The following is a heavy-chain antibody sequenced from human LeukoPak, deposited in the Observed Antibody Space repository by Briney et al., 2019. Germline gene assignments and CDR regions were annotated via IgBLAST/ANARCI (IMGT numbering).Heavy chain of an antibody. Sequence: GGSLRLSCAASGFTFSSYWMHWVRQAPGKGLVWVSRINSDGSSTSYADSVKGRFTISRDNAKNSLYLQMNSLRAEDTAVYYRARGATLTMVRSWYFDLWGRGTLVTVSS. D-gene: IGHD3-10*01. CDR3: ARGATLTMVRSWYFDL. CDR1: GFTFSSYW. J-gene: IGHJ2*01. CDR2: INSDGSST. V-gene: IGHV3-74*01.